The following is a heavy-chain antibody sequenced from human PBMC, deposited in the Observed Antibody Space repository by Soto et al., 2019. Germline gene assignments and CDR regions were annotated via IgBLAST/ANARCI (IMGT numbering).Heavy chain of an antibody. J-gene: IGHJ4*02. CDR3: ARAVPYYYDSSGYYYFDY. Sequence: GASVKVSCKASGYSFSFYGINWVRQAPGQGLEWMGWINPNSGGTNYAQKFQGWVTMTRDTSISTAYMELSRLRSDDTAVYYCARAVPYYYDSSGYYYFDYWGQGTLVTVSS. D-gene: IGHD3-22*01. CDR1: GYSFSFYG. CDR2: INPNSGGT. V-gene: IGHV1-2*04.